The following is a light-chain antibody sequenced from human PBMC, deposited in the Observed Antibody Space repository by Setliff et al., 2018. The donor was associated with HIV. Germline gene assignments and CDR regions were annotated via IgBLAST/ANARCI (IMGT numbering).Light chain of an antibody. V-gene: IGLV1-44*01. Sequence: QSVLTQPPSASGTPGQRVTISCSGGSSNIGGNTVSWYQQFPGTAPKFLIYSNNQRHSGVPDRFSGSKSGTSASLAISGLQSEDEAGNYCAAWDGSLNAVVFGGGTKVTVL. CDR3: AAWDGSLNAVV. J-gene: IGLJ2*01. CDR1: SSNIGGNT. CDR2: SNN.